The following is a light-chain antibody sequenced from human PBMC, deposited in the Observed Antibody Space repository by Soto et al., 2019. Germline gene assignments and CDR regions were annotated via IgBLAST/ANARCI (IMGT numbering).Light chain of an antibody. Sequence: DIVMTQSPDSLAVSLGERATINCKSSQTILYSSNNKNYLAWYQQKPGQPPELLISRASTRESGVPDRFSGSGSGTDFTLTINSLRAEDVAVYYCQQYYSTPFTFGPGTKVDIK. CDR2: RAS. V-gene: IGKV4-1*01. J-gene: IGKJ3*01. CDR1: QTILYSSNNKNY. CDR3: QQYYSTPFT.